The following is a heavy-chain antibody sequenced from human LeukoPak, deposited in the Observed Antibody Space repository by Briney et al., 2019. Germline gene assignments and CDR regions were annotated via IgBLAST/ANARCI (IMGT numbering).Heavy chain of an antibody. V-gene: IGHV4-4*07. CDR1: GGSVSNYY. CDR2: IYNGGST. J-gene: IGHJ4*02. D-gene: IGHD2/OR15-2a*01. CDR3: AKSISMDFEY. Sequence: SETLSLTCTVSGGSVSNYYWNWIRQPAGKGLEWIGRIYNGGSTNYNPSLERRVPISLDRSKNQFSLKLTSVTAADTAVYYCAKSISMDFEYWGQGTLVTVSS.